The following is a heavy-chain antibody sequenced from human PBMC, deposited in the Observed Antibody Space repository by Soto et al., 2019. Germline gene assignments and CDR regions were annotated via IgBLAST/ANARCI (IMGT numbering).Heavy chain of an antibody. V-gene: IGHV4-30-2*01. CDR3: VRGSTDYFDSTGYNGYFDY. CDR1: GGSISSDDYS. J-gene: IGHJ4*02. Sequence: SETLSLTCAVSGGSISSDDYSWTWIRQPPGKALEWLGYISDSGDTYYNPSLKSRATISADRPKNQFSLNLSSVTAADTAVYYCVRGSTDYFDSTGYNGYFDYWGQGTPVTVSS. D-gene: IGHD3-22*01. CDR2: ISDSGDT.